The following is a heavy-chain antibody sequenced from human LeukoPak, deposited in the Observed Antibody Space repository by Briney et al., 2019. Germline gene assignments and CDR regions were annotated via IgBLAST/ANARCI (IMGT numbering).Heavy chain of an antibody. D-gene: IGHD1-26*01. J-gene: IGHJ6*03. CDR1: GFTFDDYG. CDR3: ARVVSYARNYYYMDV. V-gene: IGHV3-20*04. Sequence: GGSLRLSCAASGFTFDDYGMSWVRQAPGKGLEWVSGINWNGGSTGYADSVEGRFTISRDNAKNSLYLQMNSLRAEDTALYYCARVVSYARNYYYMDVWGKGTTVTVSS. CDR2: INWNGGST.